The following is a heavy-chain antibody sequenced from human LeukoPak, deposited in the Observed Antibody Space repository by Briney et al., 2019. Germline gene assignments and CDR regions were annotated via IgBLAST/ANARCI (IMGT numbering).Heavy chain of an antibody. J-gene: IGHJ3*02. CDR3: AKDQLTGGYNYGYGTFDM. D-gene: IGHD5-18*01. V-gene: IGHV3-23*01. CDR2: ISGRDGYT. Sequence: GGSLRLSCAASGFTFSTYAMSWVRQAPGKGLEWVSIISGRDGYTHYADAVKGRSIISRDNSKNTLYLQMNSLRAEDTAVYYCAKDQLTGGYNYGYGTFDMLGQGTMVTVSS. CDR1: GFTFSTYA.